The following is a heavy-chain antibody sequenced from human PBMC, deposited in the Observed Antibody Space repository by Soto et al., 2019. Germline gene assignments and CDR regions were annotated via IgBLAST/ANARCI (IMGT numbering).Heavy chain of an antibody. V-gene: IGHV1-8*01. CDR3: ARGQIYCSGGSCYGVYGFDY. Sequence: ASVKVSCKASGYTFTSYDINWVRQATGQGLELMGWMNPNSGNTGYAQKFQGRVTMTRNTSISTAYMELSSLRSEDTAVYYCARGQIYCSGGSCYGVYGFDYWGQGTLVTVSS. CDR2: MNPNSGNT. J-gene: IGHJ4*02. D-gene: IGHD2-15*01. CDR1: GYTFTSYD.